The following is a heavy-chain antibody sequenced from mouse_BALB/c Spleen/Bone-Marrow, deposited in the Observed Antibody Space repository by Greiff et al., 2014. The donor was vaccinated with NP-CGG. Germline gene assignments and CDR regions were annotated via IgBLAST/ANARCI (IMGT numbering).Heavy chain of an antibody. CDR3: ARTYFDY. Sequence: QVQLPQSGAEMVKPGASVKLSCQASGYTFTSYLVHWGKQRPGQGLEWIGEINPSNGRTNYNEEFKSKATLTVDKSSSTAYMQLSSLTSEDSAVYYCARTYFDYWGQGTALTVSS. J-gene: IGHJ2*01. V-gene: IGHV1S81*02. CDR1: GYTFTSYL. CDR2: INPSNGRT.